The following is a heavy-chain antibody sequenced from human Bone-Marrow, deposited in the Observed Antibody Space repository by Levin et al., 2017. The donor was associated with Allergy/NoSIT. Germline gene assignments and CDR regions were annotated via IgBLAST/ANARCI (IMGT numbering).Heavy chain of an antibody. CDR1: GLTFSTYA. CDR3: AKDPNGNYVGAFDS. CDR2: ITADGGDT. Sequence: SGGSLRLSCAGSGLTFSTYAMTWVRQAPGKGLEWVSSITADGGDTRYADSVKGRFSISRDNSRKILYLQMNNLRAEDTALYYCAKDPNGNYVGAFDSWGQGTMVTVSS. V-gene: IGHV3-23*01. D-gene: IGHD4-17*01. J-gene: IGHJ3*01.